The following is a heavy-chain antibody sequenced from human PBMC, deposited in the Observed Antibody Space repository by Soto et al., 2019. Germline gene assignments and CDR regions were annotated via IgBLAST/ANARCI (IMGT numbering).Heavy chain of an antibody. J-gene: IGHJ5*02. CDR3: ARDRGGSSWHPNWFDP. Sequence: QVQLVQSGAEVKKPGASVKVSCKASGYTFTSYGISWVRQAPGQGLEWMGWISAYNGNTNYAQKLQGRVTMTTDTSTSTADMELRSLRSDDTAVYYCARDRGGSSWHPNWFDPWGQGTLLTVSS. V-gene: IGHV1-18*01. CDR1: GYTFTSYG. CDR2: ISAYNGNT. D-gene: IGHD6-13*01.